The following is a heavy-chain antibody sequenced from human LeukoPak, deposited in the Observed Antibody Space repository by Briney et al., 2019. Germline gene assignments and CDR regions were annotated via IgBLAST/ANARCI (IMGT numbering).Heavy chain of an antibody. D-gene: IGHD1-26*01. CDR2: VSSSSNT. CDR1: GFTFSSYA. CDR3: AKNVGAKAFDP. V-gene: IGHV3-23*01. Sequence: PGGSLRLSCAASGFTFSSYAMRGVRQAPGKGLEWVSVVSSSSNTYYADSVKGRFTISRDNSKNTLSLQMSSLRPEDTAVYYCAKNVGAKAFDPWGQGTLVTVSS. J-gene: IGHJ5*02.